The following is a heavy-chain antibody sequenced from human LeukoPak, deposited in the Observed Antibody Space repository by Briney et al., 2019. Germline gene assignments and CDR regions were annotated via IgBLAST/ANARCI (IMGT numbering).Heavy chain of an antibody. CDR1: GYTFTSYD. CDR3: ATDRQQPKDPHAFDI. CDR2: MNPNSGNT. Sequence: ASVKVSCKASGYTFTSYDINWVRQATGQGLEWMGWMNPNSGNTGYAQKFQGRVTITRNTSISTAYMELSSLRSEDTAVYYCATDRQQPKDPHAFDIWGQGTMVTVSS. D-gene: IGHD6-13*01. J-gene: IGHJ3*02. V-gene: IGHV1-8*03.